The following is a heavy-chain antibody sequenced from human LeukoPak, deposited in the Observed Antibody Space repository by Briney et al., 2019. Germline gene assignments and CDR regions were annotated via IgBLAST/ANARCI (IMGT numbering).Heavy chain of an antibody. D-gene: IGHD3-9*01. CDR1: GGTFSSYA. V-gene: IGHV1-46*01. J-gene: IGHJ4*02. Sequence: ASVKVSCKASGGTFSSYAISWVRQAPGQGLEWMGIINPSGGSTSYAQKFQGRVTMTRDTSTSTVYMELSSLRSEDTAVYYCARESSAYDILTGISRVPYYFDYWGQGTLVTVSS. CDR3: ARESSAYDILTGISRVPYYFDY. CDR2: INPSGGST.